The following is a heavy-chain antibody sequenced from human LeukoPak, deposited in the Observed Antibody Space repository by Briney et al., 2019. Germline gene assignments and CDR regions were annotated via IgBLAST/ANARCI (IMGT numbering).Heavy chain of an antibody. CDR1: GFTFDDYG. CDR2: INWNGGST. J-gene: IGHJ4*02. D-gene: IGHD3-3*01. V-gene: IGHV3-20*04. CDR3: ARVQPRTITIFGVARGYFDY. Sequence: GSLRLSCAASGFTFDDYGMSWVRQAPGKGLEWVSGINWNGGSTGYADSVKGGFTISRDNAKNSLYLQMNSLRAEDTALYYCARVQPRTITIFGVARGYFDYWGQGTLVTVSS.